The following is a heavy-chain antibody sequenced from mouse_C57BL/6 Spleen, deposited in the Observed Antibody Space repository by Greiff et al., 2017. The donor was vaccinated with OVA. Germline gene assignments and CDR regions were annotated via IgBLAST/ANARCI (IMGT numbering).Heavy chain of an antibody. CDR2: IYPRSGNT. D-gene: IGHD3-3*01. CDR1: GYTFTSYG. J-gene: IGHJ1*03. V-gene: IGHV1-81*01. Sequence: QVQLQQSGAELARPGASVKLSCKASGYTFTSYGISWVKQRTGQGLEWIGEIYPRSGNTYYNEKFKGKATLTAYKSSSTAYMELRSLTSEDSAVYFCAIGTAGTGYFDVWGTGTTVTVSS. CDR3: AIGTAGTGYFDV.